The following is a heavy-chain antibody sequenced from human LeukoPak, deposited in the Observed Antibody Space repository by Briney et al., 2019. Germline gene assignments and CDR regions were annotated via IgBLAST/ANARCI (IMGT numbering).Heavy chain of an antibody. CDR2: IYPGDSDT. CDR3: ARRSSGWYQDY. Sequence: GESLKISCKGSGYSXTSYWIGWVRQXPGKGLEWMGIIYPGDSDTRYSPSSQGPVTISADKSPSTASLQWSSLKASDTAMYYCARRSSGWYQDYWGQGTLVTVSS. J-gene: IGHJ4*02. D-gene: IGHD6-19*01. V-gene: IGHV5-51*01. CDR1: GYSXTSYW.